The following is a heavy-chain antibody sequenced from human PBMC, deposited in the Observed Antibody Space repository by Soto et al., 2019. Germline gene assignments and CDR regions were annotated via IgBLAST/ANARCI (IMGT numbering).Heavy chain of an antibody. CDR1: GYTFTSYA. CDR3: ARDNSPYYDFWSGYY. V-gene: IGHV1-3*01. CDR2: INAGNGNT. J-gene: IGHJ4*02. D-gene: IGHD3-3*01. Sequence: ASVKVSCKASGYTFTSYAMHWVRQAPGQRLEWMGWINAGNGNTKYSQKFQGRVTITRDTSASTAYMGLSSLRSEDTAVYYCARDNSPYYDFWSGYYWGQGTLVTVSS.